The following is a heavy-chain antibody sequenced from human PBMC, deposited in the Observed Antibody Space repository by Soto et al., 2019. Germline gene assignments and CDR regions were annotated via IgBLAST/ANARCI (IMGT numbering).Heavy chain of an antibody. CDR2: ISYDGTYK. D-gene: IGHD4-17*01. Sequence: PGGSLRLSCEASGFTFSSHGMHWVRQTPGTGLEWVAVISYDGTYKYYPDSMKGRFTISRDNSRNTLYLQVNNLRTEDTAVYFCAKAFFDYGDYDKFFYYGMDVWGQGTTVTVSS. J-gene: IGHJ6*02. CDR1: GFTFSSHG. CDR3: AKAFFDYGDYDKFFYYGMDV. V-gene: IGHV3-30*18.